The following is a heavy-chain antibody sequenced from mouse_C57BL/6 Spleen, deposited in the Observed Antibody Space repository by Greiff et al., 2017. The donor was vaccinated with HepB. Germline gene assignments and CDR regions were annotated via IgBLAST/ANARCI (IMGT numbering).Heavy chain of an antibody. CDR1: GYTFTSYW. Sequence: VQLQQPGAELVRPGSSVKLSCKASGYTFTSYWMHWVKQRPIQGLEWIGNIDPSDSETHYNQKFKDKATLTVDKSSSTAYMQLSSLTSEDSAVYYCARSEYGHWYFDVWGTGTTVTVSS. D-gene: IGHD1-1*01. V-gene: IGHV1-52*01. CDR2: IDPSDSET. J-gene: IGHJ1*03. CDR3: ARSEYGHWYFDV.